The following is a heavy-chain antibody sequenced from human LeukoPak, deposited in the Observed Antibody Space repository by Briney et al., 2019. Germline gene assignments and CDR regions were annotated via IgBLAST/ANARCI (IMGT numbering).Heavy chain of an antibody. J-gene: IGHJ5*02. V-gene: IGHV3-74*01. Sequence: GGSLRLSCAASGFNFGSHWVLWVRHAPGKGPVWVARINGDGSPTVYADYVQGRFTISRDHAKSTLYLHMNTLRAVDTAVYYCGREGGGYCSGINCWKWFDPWGQGTLVTVSS. CDR2: INGDGSPT. CDR1: GFNFGSHW. CDR3: GREGGGYCSGINCWKWFDP. D-gene: IGHD2-15*01.